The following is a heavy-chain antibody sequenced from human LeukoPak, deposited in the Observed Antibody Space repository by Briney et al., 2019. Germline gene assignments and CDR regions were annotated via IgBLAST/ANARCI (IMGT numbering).Heavy chain of an antibody. CDR2: IYHSGST. D-gene: IGHD1-26*01. V-gene: IGHV4-38-2*01. J-gene: IGHJ4*02. Sequence: KPSETLSLTCAVSGYSISSGYYWGWIRQPPGKGLEWIGSIYHSGSTYYNPSLKSRVTISVDTSKNQFSLKLSSVTAADTAVYYCAGQYSGSYHVDYWGQGTLVTVSS. CDR3: AGQYSGSYHVDY. CDR1: GYSISSGYY.